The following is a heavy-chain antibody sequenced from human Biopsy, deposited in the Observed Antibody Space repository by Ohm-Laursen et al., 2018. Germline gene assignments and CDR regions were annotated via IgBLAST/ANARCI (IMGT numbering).Heavy chain of an antibody. CDR1: DFTFDDYA. J-gene: IGHJ6*02. D-gene: IGHD3-10*01. Sequence: SSLRLSCAASDFTFDDYAMSWVRQRPGKGLEWVSGITWNSGHIAYADSVEGRFTISRDNAKNVLWLQMNSLRVDDTAMYYCVKDVRRYFYGMDVWGQGTTVTVS. V-gene: IGHV3-9*01. CDR2: ITWNSGHI. CDR3: VKDVRRYFYGMDV.